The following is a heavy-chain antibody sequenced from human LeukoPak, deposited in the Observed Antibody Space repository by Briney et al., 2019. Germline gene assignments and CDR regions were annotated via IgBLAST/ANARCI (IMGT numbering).Heavy chain of an antibody. J-gene: IGHJ4*02. CDR3: ARAGYGDSDFDY. CDR1: GYSMSSGYY. V-gene: IGHV4-38-2*02. CDR2: IYHSGNT. Sequence: SETLSLTCTVSGYSMSSGYYWGWIRQPPGKGLEWIGSIYHSGNTYYNPSLKSRVTISVGTSKNQFSLKLNSVTAADTAVYYCARAGYGDSDFDYWGQGTLVTVSS. D-gene: IGHD4-17*01.